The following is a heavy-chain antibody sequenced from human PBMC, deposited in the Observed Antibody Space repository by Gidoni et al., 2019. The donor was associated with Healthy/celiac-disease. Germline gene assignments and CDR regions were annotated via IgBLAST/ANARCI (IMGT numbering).Heavy chain of an antibody. D-gene: IGHD3-10*01. Sequence: EVQLLEYGGGLVQPGGSMRLSCAASGFTFSSYAMRWVRQAPGKGLEWVSAISGSGGSTYYADSVKGRFTISRDNSKNTLYLQMNSLRAEDTAVYYCAKGRGVITQYYYYGMDVWGQGTTVTVSS. CDR3: AKGRGVITQYYYYGMDV. J-gene: IGHJ6*02. V-gene: IGHV3-23*01. CDR1: GFTFSSYA. CDR2: ISGSGGST.